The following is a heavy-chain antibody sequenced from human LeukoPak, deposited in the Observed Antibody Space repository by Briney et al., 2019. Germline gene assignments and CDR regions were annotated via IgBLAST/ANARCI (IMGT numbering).Heavy chain of an antibody. V-gene: IGHV5-51*01. CDR3: VRLGSGSYPDY. J-gene: IGHJ4*02. D-gene: IGHD1-26*01. CDR1: GYRFTNYW. CDR2: MYPDDSDT. Sequence: GESLKISCQGSGYRFTNYWIGWVRQMPGKGLECMGIMYPDDSDTTYSPSFQGQVTISADKSISTAYLQWSSLKASDIAMYYCVRLGSGSYPDYWGQGTLVTVSS.